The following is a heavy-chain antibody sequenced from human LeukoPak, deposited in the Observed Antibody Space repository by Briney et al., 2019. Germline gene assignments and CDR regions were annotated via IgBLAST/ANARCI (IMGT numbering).Heavy chain of an antibody. CDR2: ISYDENNE. Sequence: PGRSLRLSCAASGLPFSTYGMHWVRQAPGKGLEWVAVISYDENNEYYADSVKGRFTISRDNSKNTLYLQMNSLRAEDTAVYYCAKDLYRIVGVTRDTFDIWGQGTMVTV. CDR3: AKDLYRIVGVTRDTFDI. J-gene: IGHJ3*02. V-gene: IGHV3-30*18. CDR1: GLPFSTYG. D-gene: IGHD1-26*01.